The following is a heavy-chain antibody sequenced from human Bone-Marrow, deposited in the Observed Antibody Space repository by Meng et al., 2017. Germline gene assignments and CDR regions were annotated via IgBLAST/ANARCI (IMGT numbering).Heavy chain of an antibody. J-gene: IGHJ6*02. D-gene: IGHD2-15*01. CDR2: ISSSSSYI. V-gene: IGHV3-21*01. Sequence: GESLKISCAASGFTFSSHSMNWVRQAPGKGLEWVSSISSSSSYIYYADSVKGRFTISRDNAKNSLYLQMNSLRAEDTAVYYCARNSGGSCYYPCPYYYYGMDVWGQGTTVTVSS. CDR1: GFTFSSHS. CDR3: ARNSGGSCYYPCPYYYYGMDV.